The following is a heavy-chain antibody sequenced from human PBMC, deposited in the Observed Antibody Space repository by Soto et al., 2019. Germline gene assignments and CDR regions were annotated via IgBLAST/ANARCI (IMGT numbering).Heavy chain of an antibody. V-gene: IGHV1-69*13. CDR1: GGTFSSYA. D-gene: IGHD6-19*01. CDR2: IIPIFGTA. CDR3: ALGGSGCYSWSAFDI. Sequence: ASVKVSWKASGGTFSSYAISWVRQAPGQGLEWMGGIIPIFGTANYAQKFQGRVTITADESTSTAYMELSSLRSEDTAVYYCALGGSGCYSWSAFDIWAQRTMVTVSS. J-gene: IGHJ3*02.